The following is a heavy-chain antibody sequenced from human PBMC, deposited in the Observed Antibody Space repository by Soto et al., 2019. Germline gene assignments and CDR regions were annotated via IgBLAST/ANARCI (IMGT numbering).Heavy chain of an antibody. Sequence: QVQLQESGPGLVKPSQTLSLTCTVSGGSISSGDYYWSWIRQPPGKGLEWIGYIFYSGSTYYNPSLKSGVTLSVDTSKDRVSLKLGSVTAADTAVYYCARWLGYGPHFDYWGQGTLVTVSS. CDR2: IFYSGST. J-gene: IGHJ4*02. CDR3: ARWLGYGPHFDY. D-gene: IGHD5-12*01. CDR1: GGSISSGDYY. V-gene: IGHV4-30-4*01.